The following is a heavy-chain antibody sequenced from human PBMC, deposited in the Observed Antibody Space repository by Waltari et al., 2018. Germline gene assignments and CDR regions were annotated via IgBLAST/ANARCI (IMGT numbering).Heavy chain of an antibody. CDR1: GYPLTELS. CDR3: ATFPWNYGSNAFDI. D-gene: IGHD1-7*01. Sequence: QVQLVQSGAEVKKPGASVTFSFRVSGYPLTELSMHWVRQSPGKGLEWMGGFDPEDGETIYAQKFQGRVTMTEDTSTDTAYMELSSLRSEDTAVYYCATFPWNYGSNAFDIWGQGTMVTVSS. V-gene: IGHV1-24*01. CDR2: FDPEDGET. J-gene: IGHJ3*02.